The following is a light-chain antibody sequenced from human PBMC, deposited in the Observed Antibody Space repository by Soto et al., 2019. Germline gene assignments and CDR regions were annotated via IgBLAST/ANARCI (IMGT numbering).Light chain of an antibody. CDR2: VAS. CDR1: QSISTN. CDR3: QQYYTWPRT. V-gene: IGKV3-15*01. J-gene: IGKJ5*01. Sequence: EIVMTQSPAVLSLCPGEGATLSCRAMQSISTNLAWSQQIPGQAPSLLIYVASTRATSIPTTISGSASGTEFTLTISSLQSEDFSVYYCQQYYTWPRTFGQGTRLEIK.